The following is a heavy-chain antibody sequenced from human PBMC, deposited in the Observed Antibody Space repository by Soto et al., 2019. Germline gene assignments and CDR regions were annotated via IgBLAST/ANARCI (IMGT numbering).Heavy chain of an antibody. V-gene: IGHV3-13*05. CDR1: GFTFSTYD. Sequence: EVQLVESGGGVVEPGRSLRLSCAASGFTFSTYDMHWVRQATGKGLEWVSAIGAADEPYDSGSVKGRFTISRENAMTILILQKNSIRVADTVVAYCARAYSGQLGRRAEYYFAMDVWGPGTTVTVSS. CDR2: IGAADEP. CDR3: ARAYSGQLGRRAEYYFAMDV. J-gene: IGHJ6*02. D-gene: IGHD2-2*01.